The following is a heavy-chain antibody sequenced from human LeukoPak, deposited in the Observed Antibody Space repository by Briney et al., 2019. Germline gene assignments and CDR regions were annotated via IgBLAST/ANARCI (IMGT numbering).Heavy chain of an antibody. CDR1: GFTFSSYG. CDR2: ISYDGSNK. V-gene: IGHV3-30*18. Sequence: TGGSLRLSCAASGFTFSSYGMHWVRQAPGKGLEWVAVISYDGSNKYYADSVKGRFTISRDNFKNTLYLQMNSLRAEDTAVYYCAKDPRTYCSSTSCYWGHNWFDPWGQGTLVTVSS. D-gene: IGHD2-2*01. CDR3: AKDPRTYCSSTSCYWGHNWFDP. J-gene: IGHJ5*02.